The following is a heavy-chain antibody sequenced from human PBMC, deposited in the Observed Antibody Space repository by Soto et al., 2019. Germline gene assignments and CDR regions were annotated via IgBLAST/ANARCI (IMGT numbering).Heavy chain of an antibody. J-gene: IGHJ4*02. Sequence: TLSLTCTVSGGSISSGGYSWSWIRQPPGKGLEWIGYIYHSGSTYYNPSLKSRVTISVDRSKNQFSLKLSSVTAADTAVYYCARGGVDYYDSSGYYFSPYYFDYWGQGTLVTVSS. D-gene: IGHD3-22*01. CDR2: IYHSGST. CDR3: ARGGVDYYDSSGYYFSPYYFDY. V-gene: IGHV4-30-2*01. CDR1: GGSISSGGYS.